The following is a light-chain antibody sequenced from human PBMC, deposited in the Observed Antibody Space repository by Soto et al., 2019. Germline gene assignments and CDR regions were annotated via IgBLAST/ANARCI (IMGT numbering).Light chain of an antibody. CDR3: SSYTSSSTDV. Sequence: QSVLTQPASVSGSLGQSITISCTGTSSDVGGFNYVSWYQQHPGKAPKLMIYEVSNRPSGVSNRFSGSKSGNTASLTISGLQAEEEADYYCSSYTSSSTDVFGSGTKLTVL. J-gene: IGLJ1*01. CDR2: EVS. V-gene: IGLV2-14*01. CDR1: SSDVGGFNY.